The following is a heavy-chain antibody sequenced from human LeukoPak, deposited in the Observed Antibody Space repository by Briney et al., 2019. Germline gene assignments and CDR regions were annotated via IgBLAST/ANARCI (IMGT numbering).Heavy chain of an antibody. CDR3: ARAGGYDSDY. Sequence: GGTLRLSCAASGFSFRSHGMNWVRQAPGKGLEWVSSISSSSSYIYYADSVKGRFTISRDNAKNSLYLQMNSLRAEDTAVYYCARAGGYDSDYWGQGTLVTVSS. CDR1: GFSFRSHG. D-gene: IGHD5-12*01. V-gene: IGHV3-21*01. CDR2: ISSSSSYI. J-gene: IGHJ4*02.